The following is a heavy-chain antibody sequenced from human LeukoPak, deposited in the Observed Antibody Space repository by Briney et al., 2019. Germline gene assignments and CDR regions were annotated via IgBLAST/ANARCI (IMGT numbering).Heavy chain of an antibody. Sequence: ASVKVSCKASGYIFTSYYMYWVRQAPGQGLEWMGIINPSGGSIRYAQKFQGRVTMTRDTSTSTVYMELSSLRSEDTAVYYCARSLGRLYYFDYWGQGTLVTVSS. J-gene: IGHJ4*02. CDR3: ARSLGRLYYFDY. CDR1: GYIFTSYY. V-gene: IGHV1-46*01. CDR2: INPSGGSI. D-gene: IGHD2-21*01.